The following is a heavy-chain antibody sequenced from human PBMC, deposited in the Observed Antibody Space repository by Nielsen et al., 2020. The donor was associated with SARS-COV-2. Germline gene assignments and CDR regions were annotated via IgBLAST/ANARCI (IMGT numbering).Heavy chain of an antibody. CDR2: ISGSGGST. CDR3: ARKQPTPPDSYGMDV. Sequence: GESLKISCAASGFTFSSYSMNWVRQAPGKGLEWVSAISGSGGSTYYADSVKGRFTISRDNSKNTLYLQMNSLRAEDTAVYYCARKQPTPPDSYGMDVWGQGTTVTVSS. D-gene: IGHD2-15*01. J-gene: IGHJ6*02. CDR1: GFTFSSYS. V-gene: IGHV3-23*01.